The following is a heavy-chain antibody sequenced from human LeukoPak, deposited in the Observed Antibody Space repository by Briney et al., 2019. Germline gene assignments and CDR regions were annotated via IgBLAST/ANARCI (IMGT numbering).Heavy chain of an antibody. V-gene: IGHV4-34*01. CDR2: INHSGST. Sequence: PSETLSLTCAVYGGSLSGYYWSWIRQPPGKGMEWIGEINHSGSTNYNPSLKSRVTISVDTSKNQFSLKLSSVTAADTAVYYCARGHYYYGSGEPHYYYMDVWGKGTTVTVSS. CDR1: GGSLSGYY. CDR3: ARGHYYYGSGEPHYYYMDV. D-gene: IGHD3-10*01. J-gene: IGHJ6*03.